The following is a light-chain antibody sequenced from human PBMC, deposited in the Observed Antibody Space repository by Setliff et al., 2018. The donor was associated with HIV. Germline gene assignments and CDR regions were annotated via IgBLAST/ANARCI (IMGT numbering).Light chain of an antibody. CDR1: QSLSSNY. J-gene: IGKJ5*01. CDR3: QHYGSPVS. V-gene: IGKV3-20*01. CDR2: DAS. Sequence: SPGTLALSPGERATLSCRASQSLSSNYLAWYQQRPGQAPRLLIYDASNRATGIPDRFSGSGSGTDFTLTISRLEPEDFAVYYCQHYGSPVSFGQGTRLEIK.